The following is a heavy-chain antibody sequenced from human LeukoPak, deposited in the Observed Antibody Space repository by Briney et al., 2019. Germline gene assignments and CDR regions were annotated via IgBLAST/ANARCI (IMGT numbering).Heavy chain of an antibody. J-gene: IGHJ4*02. Sequence: GGSLRLSCEVSGFTFSSYGMQWVRQAPGKGLEWVTFIRYDGSNKYYADSVKGRFTISRDNSKNTLYLQMNSLRVEDTAVYYCAKDAAGPSDYWGQGTLVTVSS. V-gene: IGHV3-30*02. CDR2: IRYDGSNK. CDR3: AKDAAGPSDY. D-gene: IGHD6-19*01. CDR1: GFTFSSYG.